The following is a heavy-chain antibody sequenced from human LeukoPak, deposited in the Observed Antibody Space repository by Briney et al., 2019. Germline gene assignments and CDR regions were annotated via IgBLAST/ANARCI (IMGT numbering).Heavy chain of an antibody. Sequence: ASVKVSCKASGYTFTSYDINWVRQATGQGLEWMGWMNPNSGNTGYAQKFQGRVTMTRNTSISTAYMELSSLRSEDTAVYYCARGLQQQLVLSWAYGVDVWGQGTTVTVSS. D-gene: IGHD6-13*01. CDR2: MNPNSGNT. J-gene: IGHJ6*02. V-gene: IGHV1-8*01. CDR3: ARGLQQQLVLSWAYGVDV. CDR1: GYTFTSYD.